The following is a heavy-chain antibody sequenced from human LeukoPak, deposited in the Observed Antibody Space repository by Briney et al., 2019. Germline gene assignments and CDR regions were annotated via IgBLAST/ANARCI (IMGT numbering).Heavy chain of an antibody. CDR3: ARDYGDSSSWYLNWFDP. CDR1: GGTFSSYA. D-gene: IGHD6-13*01. V-gene: IGHV1-69*04. J-gene: IGHJ5*02. Sequence: ASVKVSCKASGGTFSSYAISWVRQAPGQGLEWMGRIIPILGIANYAQKFKGRVTITADKSTSTAYMELSSLRSEDTAVYYCARDYGDSSSWYLNWFDPWGQGTLVTVSS. CDR2: IIPILGIA.